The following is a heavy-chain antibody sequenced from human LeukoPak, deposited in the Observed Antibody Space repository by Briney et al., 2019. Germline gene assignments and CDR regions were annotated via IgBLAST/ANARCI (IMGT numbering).Heavy chain of an antibody. D-gene: IGHD6-13*01. Sequence: SETLSLTCTVSGGSISSSSYCWGWIRQPPEKGLEWIGNICFSGSTYSNPSLKSRVTISVNTSKNQFFLKLSSVTAADTAVYYCARPPGIAAAWFDPWGQGTLVTVSS. J-gene: IGHJ5*02. V-gene: IGHV4-39*01. CDR3: ARPPGIAAAWFDP. CDR2: ICFSGST. CDR1: GGSISSSSYC.